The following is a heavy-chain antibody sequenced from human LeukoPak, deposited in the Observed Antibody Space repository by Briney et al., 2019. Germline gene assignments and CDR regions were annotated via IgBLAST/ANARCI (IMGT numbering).Heavy chain of an antibody. Sequence: PSETLSLTCNVSGVSINSGDYFLYWIRQPPGKGLEWIGYIYYSGNTFYNPSLKSRLTISVDTSKNQFSLQLSSVTAADTAVYYCASGHIAVVIAQDWGQGTLVTVSS. CDR1: GVSINSGDYF. D-gene: IGHD2-21*01. CDR2: IYYSGNT. J-gene: IGHJ4*02. CDR3: ASGHIAVVIAQD. V-gene: IGHV4-30-4*08.